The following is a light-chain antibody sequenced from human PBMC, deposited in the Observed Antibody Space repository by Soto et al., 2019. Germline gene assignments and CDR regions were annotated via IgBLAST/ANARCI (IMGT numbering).Light chain of an antibody. CDR3: QQYDSSPYT. CDR2: AAS. CDR1: QSVSSTY. V-gene: IGKV3-20*01. J-gene: IGKJ2*01. Sequence: EIVLTQSPGTLSLSPGERATLSCMASQSVSSTYFSWYQQKPGQAPRLLIYAASSRETGIPDTFSGSGSGTDFTLTISRLEPEDFAVYYCQQYDSSPYTFGQGTKLEIK.